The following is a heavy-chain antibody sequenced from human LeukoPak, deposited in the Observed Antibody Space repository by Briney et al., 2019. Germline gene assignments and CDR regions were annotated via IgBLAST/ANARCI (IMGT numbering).Heavy chain of an antibody. Sequence: PSETLSLTCTVSGSSISSYYWSWIRQPPGRGLEWIGYIYYSGSTNYNPSLESRVTISVDTSKNQFSLKLSSVTAADTAVYYCARSVVPPDWYFDLWGRGTLVTVSS. CDR1: GSSISSYY. D-gene: IGHD4-23*01. V-gene: IGHV4-59*01. CDR2: IYYSGST. CDR3: ARSVVPPDWYFDL. J-gene: IGHJ2*01.